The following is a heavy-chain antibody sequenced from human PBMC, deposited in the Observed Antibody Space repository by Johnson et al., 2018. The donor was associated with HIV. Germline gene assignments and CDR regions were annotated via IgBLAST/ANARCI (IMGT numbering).Heavy chain of an antibody. CDR2: IYSGGNT. J-gene: IGHJ3*02. CDR3: ARDGPHQRDGFDI. Sequence: EVKLLESGGGLIQPGGSLRLSCAASGFSVSSNYMSWVRQAPGKGLEWVSVIYSGGNTYYADSVKGRFTISRDKSKNTVYLQMNSLRADDTAVYYCARDGPHQRDGFDIWGQGTMVTVSS. CDR1: GFSVSSNY. V-gene: IGHV3-53*01.